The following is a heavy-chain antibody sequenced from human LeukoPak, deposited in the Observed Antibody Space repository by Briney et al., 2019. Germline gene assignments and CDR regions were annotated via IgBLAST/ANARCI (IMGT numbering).Heavy chain of an antibody. D-gene: IGHD6-13*01. CDR1: GYSISSGYY. V-gene: IGHV4-38-2*02. J-gene: IGHJ4*02. Sequence: SETLSLTCTVSGYSISSGYYWGWIRQPPGQGLEWIGSIYHGESTDYNPSLKSRVTISVDTSKNQLSLEVSSVSAADTAVYYCARVGITAAGTDYWGQGILVTVSS. CDR2: IYHGEST. CDR3: ARVGITAAGTDY.